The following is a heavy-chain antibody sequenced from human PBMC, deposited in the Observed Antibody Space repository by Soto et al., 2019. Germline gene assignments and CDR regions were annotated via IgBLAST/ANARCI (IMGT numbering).Heavy chain of an antibody. CDR2: IYWDDDK. CDR3: AHAGDYDLLTFDH. CDR1: GFSLSSYGMG. D-gene: IGHD4-17*01. J-gene: IGHJ4*02. Sequence: QITLKESGPTLVRPAQTLTLTCGFSGFSLSSYGMGVAWIRQPPGKALEWLALIYWDDDKRYRPSLKDRLAISKDTSSNQVVLTITNMDPWDTATYFCAHAGDYDLLTFDHWGPGTLVTVSS. V-gene: IGHV2-5*02.